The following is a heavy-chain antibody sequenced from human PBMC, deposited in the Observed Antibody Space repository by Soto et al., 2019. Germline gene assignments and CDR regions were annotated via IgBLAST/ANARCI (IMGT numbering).Heavy chain of an antibody. Sequence: GGSLRLSCAASGFTVSSNYMSWVRQAPGKGLEWVSVIYSGGSIDYADSVKGRFTISRDNSKNIMYLQMTSLKVEDTATYFCAKDLRPDGRYDLDYWGQGTQVTVSS. V-gene: IGHV3-53*01. CDR1: GFTVSSNY. CDR3: AKDLRPDGRYDLDY. J-gene: IGHJ4*02. D-gene: IGHD2-15*01. CDR2: IYSGGSI.